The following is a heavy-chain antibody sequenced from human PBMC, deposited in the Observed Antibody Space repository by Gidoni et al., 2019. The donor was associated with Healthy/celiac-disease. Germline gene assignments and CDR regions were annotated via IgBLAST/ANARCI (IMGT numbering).Heavy chain of an antibody. D-gene: IGHD3-10*01. Sequence: QVQLQQWRSGLLTPSETLSLTCAVHGRSFSGYYWSWILQPPGKGLEGIGEINHSGSTNYNPSRKRRVTISVDTSKNQFSLKLSSVAAADTAVYYCARGRKLWFATLRHWFDPWGQGTLVTVSS. CDR3: ARGRKLWFATLRHWFDP. CDR1: GRSFSGYY. J-gene: IGHJ5*02. V-gene: IGHV4-34*01. CDR2: INHSGST.